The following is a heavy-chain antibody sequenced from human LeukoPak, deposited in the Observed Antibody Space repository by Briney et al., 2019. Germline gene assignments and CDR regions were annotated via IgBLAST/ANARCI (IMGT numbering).Heavy chain of an antibody. J-gene: IGHJ6*03. Sequence: GGSLRLSCAASGFTFSSYAMSWVRQAPGKGLEWVSAISGSGGSTYYADSVKGRFTISRDNSKNTLYLQMNSLRAEDTAVYYGAKSIAARPLYYYYMDVWGKGTTVTVSS. V-gene: IGHV3-23*01. D-gene: IGHD6-6*01. CDR3: AKSIAARPLYYYYMDV. CDR1: GFTFSSYA. CDR2: ISGSGGST.